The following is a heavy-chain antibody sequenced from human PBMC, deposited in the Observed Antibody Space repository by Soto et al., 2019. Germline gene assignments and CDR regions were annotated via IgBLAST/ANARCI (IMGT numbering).Heavy chain of an antibody. Sequence: QVQLQESGPGLVKPSQTLSLTCTVSGGSISSGGYYWSWIRQHPGKGLEWIGYIYYSGSTYYNPCLTSRVTMAVDTSKNRVSLKLSSVTAADTAVDYCAGGTMVRGVALDYWGQGTLVTVSS. CDR1: GGSISSGGYY. CDR2: IYYSGST. V-gene: IGHV4-31*03. J-gene: IGHJ4*02. D-gene: IGHD3-10*01. CDR3: AGGTMVRGVALDY.